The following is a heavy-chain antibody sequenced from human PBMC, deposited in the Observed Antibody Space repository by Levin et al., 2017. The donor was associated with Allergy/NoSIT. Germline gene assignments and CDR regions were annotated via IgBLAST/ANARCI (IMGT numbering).Heavy chain of an antibody. D-gene: IGHD3-10*01. CDR1: GFTFSSYG. CDR3: AKVRAITMVRGTPFPPDY. V-gene: IGHV3-30*18. J-gene: IGHJ4*02. CDR2: ISYDGSNK. Sequence: GESLKISCAASGFTFSSYGMHWVRQAPGKGLEWVAVISYDGSNKYYADSVKGRFTISRDNSKNTLYLQMNSLRAEDTAVYYCAKVRAITMVRGTPFPPDYWGQGTLVTVSS.